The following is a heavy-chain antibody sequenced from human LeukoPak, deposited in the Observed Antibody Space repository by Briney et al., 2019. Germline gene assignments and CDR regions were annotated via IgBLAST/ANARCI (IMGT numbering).Heavy chain of an antibody. CDR1: GFTFSSYA. CDR2: LSYDGSNK. D-gene: IGHD6-13*01. V-gene: IGHV3-30-3*01. CDR3: ASGLYSSSWYFWVY. J-gene: IGHJ4*02. Sequence: PGGSLRLSCAASGFTFSSYAMHWVRQAPGKGLEWVAVLSYDGSNKYYADSVKGRFTISRDNSKNTLYLQMNSLRAEDTAVYYCASGLYSSSWYFWVYWGQGTLVTVSS.